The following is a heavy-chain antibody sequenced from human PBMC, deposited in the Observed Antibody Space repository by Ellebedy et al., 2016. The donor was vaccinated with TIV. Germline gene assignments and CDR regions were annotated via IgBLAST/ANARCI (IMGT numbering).Heavy chain of an antibody. CDR2: INHRGAT. Sequence: SETLSLXXTVSGGSISSSSYFWGWIRQPPGKGLEWIGDINHRGATKYISSLKSRATISLDTSKKQFSLNITSVTAADTAFYYCARGSMVRGLAGWGQGTLVTVSS. D-gene: IGHD3-10*01. CDR1: GGSISSSSYF. V-gene: IGHV4-39*07. J-gene: IGHJ4*02. CDR3: ARGSMVRGLAG.